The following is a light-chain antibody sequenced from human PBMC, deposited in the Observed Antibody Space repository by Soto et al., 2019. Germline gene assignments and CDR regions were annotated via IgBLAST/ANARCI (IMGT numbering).Light chain of an antibody. J-gene: IGLJ1*01. CDR2: DDS. V-gene: IGLV3-21*02. CDR3: QVWDSSSDPRV. Sequence: SSELTQPPSVSVAPGQTARITCGGNNIGSYSVHCYQQKPGQAPVLVVYDDSDRPSGIPERFSGSNSGNTATLTISRVEAGDEADYYCQVWDSSSDPRVFGTGTKLTVL. CDR1: NIGSYS.